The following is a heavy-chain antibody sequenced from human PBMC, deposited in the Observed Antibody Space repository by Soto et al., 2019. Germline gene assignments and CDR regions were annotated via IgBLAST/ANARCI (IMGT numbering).Heavy chain of an antibody. CDR3: ARDRPYDYIWGSYRNNYFDY. Sequence: SVKVSCKASGGTFSSYAISWVRQAPGQGLEWMGGIIPIFGNTKYSQKFQGRVTITRDTSASTAYMELSSLRSEDTAVYYCARDRPYDYIWGSYRNNYFDYWGQGTLVTVSS. CDR1: GGTFSSYA. V-gene: IGHV1-69*05. CDR2: IIPIFGNT. J-gene: IGHJ4*02. D-gene: IGHD3-16*02.